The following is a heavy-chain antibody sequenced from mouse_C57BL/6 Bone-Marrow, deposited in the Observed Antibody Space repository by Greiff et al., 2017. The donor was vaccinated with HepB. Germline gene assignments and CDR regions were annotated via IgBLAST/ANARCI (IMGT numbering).Heavy chain of an antibody. V-gene: IGHV1-82*01. D-gene: IGHD2-3*01. CDR3: ARERIYDGYYIFAY. Sequence: VQGVESGPELVKPGASVKISCKASGYAFSSSWMNWVKQRPGKGLEWIGRIYPGDGDTNYNGKFKGKATLTADKSSSTAYMQLSSLTSEDSAVYFCARERIYDGYYIFAYWGQGTLVTVSA. CDR1: GYAFSSSW. CDR2: IYPGDGDT. J-gene: IGHJ3*01.